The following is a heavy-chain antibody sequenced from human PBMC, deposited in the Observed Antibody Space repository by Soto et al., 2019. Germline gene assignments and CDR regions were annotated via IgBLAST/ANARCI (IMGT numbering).Heavy chain of an antibody. V-gene: IGHV3-7*01. CDR2: INRDGSHK. Sequence: GGSLRLSCAASGFTFKNAWMNWVCQAPGKGLEWVANINRDGSHKYYVDSVKGRFTISRDNAENSVFLQMNSLRAEDTAIYYCPTKGDAFNYWGQGTLVTVSS. CDR1: GFTFKNAW. CDR3: PTKGDAFNY. D-gene: IGHD2-21*02. J-gene: IGHJ4*02.